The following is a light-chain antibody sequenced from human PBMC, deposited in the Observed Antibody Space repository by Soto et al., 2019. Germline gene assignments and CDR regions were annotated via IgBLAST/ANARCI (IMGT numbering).Light chain of an antibody. Sequence: EVVMTPSPATLSVSPGERATLSCRASQSVSSSYLAWHQQKPGQAPRLLIYDASSRATGIPDRFSGSGSGTDFTLTISRLEPEDFAVFYCQQYGSSPLTFGGGTKVDIK. CDR1: QSVSSSY. CDR2: DAS. J-gene: IGKJ4*01. CDR3: QQYGSSPLT. V-gene: IGKV3-20*01.